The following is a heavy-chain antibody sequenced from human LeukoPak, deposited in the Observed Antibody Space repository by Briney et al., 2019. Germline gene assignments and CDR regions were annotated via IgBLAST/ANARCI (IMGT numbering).Heavy chain of an antibody. CDR3: ARVRYYDSSGYFAVDY. CDR2: ISSSSSYI. V-gene: IGHV3-21*01. D-gene: IGHD3-22*01. CDR1: GFTFSSYS. J-gene: IGHJ4*02. Sequence: GGSLRLSCAASGFTFSSYSMNWVRQAPGKGLELVSSISSSSSYIYYADSVKGRFTISRDNAKNSLYLQMNSLRAEDTAVYYCARVRYYDSSGYFAVDYWGQGTLVTVSS.